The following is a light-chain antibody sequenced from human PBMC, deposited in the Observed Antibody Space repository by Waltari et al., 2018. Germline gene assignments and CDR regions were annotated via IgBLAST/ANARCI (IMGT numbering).Light chain of an antibody. J-gene: IGLJ3*02. CDR2: EDN. CDR3: GTWDSSLGIGV. CDR1: TPNIGNNY. V-gene: IGLV1-51*01. Sequence: QSVLTQAPSVSAAPGQKVTISCSGSTPNIGNNYVSWYQQFPGTAPKLLIYEDNRRPSGFPGRFSGSKAGASATLGITGLQTGDEANDYCGTWDSSLGIGVLGGGTRVTVL.